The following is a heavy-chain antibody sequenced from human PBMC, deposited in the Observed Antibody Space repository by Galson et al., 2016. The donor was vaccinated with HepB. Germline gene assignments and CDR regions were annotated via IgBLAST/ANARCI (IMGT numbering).Heavy chain of an antibody. Sequence: QSGAEVKKPGASMKVSCKTSGYSFTSYGISWVRQAPGQGLEWMGWISTHNGKTNYAPKLQGRITMTTDTSTSTAYMELRSLTSDDTAMYYCARLSSSWFITPANYYYMDVWGKGTTVTVSS. J-gene: IGHJ6*03. CDR1: GYSFTSYG. CDR2: ISTHNGKT. CDR3: ARLSSSWFITPANYYYMDV. D-gene: IGHD6-13*01. V-gene: IGHV1-18*04.